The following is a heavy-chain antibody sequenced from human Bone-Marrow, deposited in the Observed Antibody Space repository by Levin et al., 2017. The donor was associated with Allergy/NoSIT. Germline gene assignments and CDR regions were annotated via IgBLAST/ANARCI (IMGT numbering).Heavy chain of an antibody. D-gene: IGHD1-20*01. Sequence: GGSLRLSCAASGFTFSSYAMHWVRQAPGKGLEWVAVISYDGSNKYYADSVKGRFTISRDNSKNTLYLQMNSLRAEDTAVYYCANNAQGYNWNPTRGKLGYYYYGMDVWGQGTTVTVSS. CDR2: ISYDGSNK. CDR1: GFTFSSYA. V-gene: IGHV3-30-3*01. J-gene: IGHJ6*02. CDR3: ANNAQGYNWNPTRGKLGYYYYGMDV.